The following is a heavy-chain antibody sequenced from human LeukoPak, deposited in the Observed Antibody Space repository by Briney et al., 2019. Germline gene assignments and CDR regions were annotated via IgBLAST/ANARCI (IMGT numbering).Heavy chain of an antibody. D-gene: IGHD2-21*01. CDR3: ARGSIPPYYYYMDV. CDR2: ISGSGGST. Sequence: GASVKVSCKASRGTFSSYGMSWVRQAPGKGLEWVSAISGSGGSTYYADSVKGRFTISRDNSKNTLYLQMNSLRAEDTAVYYCARGSIPPYYYYMDVWGKGTTVTISS. J-gene: IGHJ6*03. CDR1: RGTFSSYG. V-gene: IGHV3-23*01.